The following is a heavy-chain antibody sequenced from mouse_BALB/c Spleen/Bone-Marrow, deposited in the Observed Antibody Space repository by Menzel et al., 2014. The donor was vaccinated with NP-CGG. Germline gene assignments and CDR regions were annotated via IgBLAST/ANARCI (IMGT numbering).Heavy chain of an antibody. CDR2: IDTSYTYT. CDR3: ANIDYGVYGWFSY. D-gene: IGHD2-13*01. J-gene: IGHJ3*01. Sequence: VQLQQSGAELVMPGASVKMSCKASGYTFTDYWIHWVKQRPGQGLEWIGAIDTSYTYTTYNQKFKGKATLTVDASSSTAYIQLSSLTSEDSAVYCCANIDYGVYGWFSYWGQGTLVTVTA. V-gene: IGHV1-69*01. CDR1: GYTFTDYW.